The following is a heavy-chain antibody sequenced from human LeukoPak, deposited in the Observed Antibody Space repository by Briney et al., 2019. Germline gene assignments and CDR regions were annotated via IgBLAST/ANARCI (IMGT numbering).Heavy chain of an antibody. CDR3: ARGGSYGGYHSY. D-gene: IGHD4-23*01. CDR1: GFTFSSYA. Sequence: GGSLRLSCAASGFTFSSYAMSWVRQAPGKGLEWVSAISGSDGSTYYADSVKGRFTISRDNSKNTLYLQMNSLRAEDTALYYCARGGSYGGYHSYWGQGTLVTVSS. CDR2: ISGSDGST. J-gene: IGHJ4*02. V-gene: IGHV3-23*01.